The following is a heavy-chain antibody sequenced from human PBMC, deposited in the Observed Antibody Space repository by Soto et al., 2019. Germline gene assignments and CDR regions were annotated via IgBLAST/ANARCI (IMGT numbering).Heavy chain of an antibody. D-gene: IGHD2-15*01. CDR3: ARTPRYCSGGSCYPWAFDV. CDR1: GFSLSSGGMC. J-gene: IGHJ3*01. V-gene: IGHV2-70*10. CDR2: IDWDDDK. Sequence: SGPTLVNPTQTLTLTCTFSGFSLSSGGMCVSWIRQPPGKALEWIARIDWDDDKYYRRTLKTRLSISKDTSKNQVVLTMTSMDPVDTATYYCARTPRYCSGGSCYPWAFDVWGQGTEVTVS.